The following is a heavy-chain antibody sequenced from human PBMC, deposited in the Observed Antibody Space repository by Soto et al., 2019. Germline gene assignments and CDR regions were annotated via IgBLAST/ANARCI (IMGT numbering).Heavy chain of an antibody. CDR1: GGSISSYY. CDR2: IYYSGST. D-gene: IGHD5-18*01. Sequence: SETLSLTCTVSGGSISSYYWSWIRQPPGKGLEWIGYIYYSGSTNYNPSLKSRVTISVDTSKNQFSLKLSSVTAADTAVYYCARGPGGYSYAKNYYYGMDVWGQGTTVTVSS. V-gene: IGHV4-59*01. J-gene: IGHJ6*02. CDR3: ARGPGGYSYAKNYYYGMDV.